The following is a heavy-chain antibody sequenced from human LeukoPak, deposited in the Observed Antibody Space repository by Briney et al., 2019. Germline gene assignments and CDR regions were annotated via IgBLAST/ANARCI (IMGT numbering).Heavy chain of an antibody. CDR1: GGSISSSSYD. V-gene: IGHV4-39*01. D-gene: IGHD4-23*01. CDR2: IYYSGST. CDR3: ARQDYGGNIDY. J-gene: IGHJ4*02. Sequence: SETLSLTCTVSGGSISSSSYDWGWIRQPPGEGLVYIGSIYYSGSTYYNPSLKSRVTISVDTSKNQFSLTLSSVTAADTAVYYCARQDYGGNIDYWGQGALVTVSS.